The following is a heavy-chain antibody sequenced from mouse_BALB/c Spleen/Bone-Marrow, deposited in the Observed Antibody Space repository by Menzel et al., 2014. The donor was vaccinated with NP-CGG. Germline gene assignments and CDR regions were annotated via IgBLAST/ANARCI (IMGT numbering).Heavy chain of an antibody. CDR1: GFDFSRYW. V-gene: IGHV4-1*02. Sequence: VQLQQSGGGLVQPGGSLKLSCAASGFDFSRYWMSWVRQAPGKGLEWIGEINPDSSTINYTPSLKDKFIISRDNAKNTLYLQMSKVRSEDTALYYCAREIPQGAMDYWGQGTSATVSS. CDR2: INPDSSTI. J-gene: IGHJ4*01. CDR3: AREIPQGAMDY.